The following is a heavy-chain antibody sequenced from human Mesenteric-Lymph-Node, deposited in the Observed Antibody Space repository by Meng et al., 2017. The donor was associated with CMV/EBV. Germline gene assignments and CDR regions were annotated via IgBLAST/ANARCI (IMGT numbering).Heavy chain of an antibody. Sequence: GESLKISCAASGFTFSSYGMHWVRQAPGKGLEWVAFIRYDGSNKYYADSVKGRFTISRDNSKNTLYLEMNSLRAEDTAVYYCAKDWAICSNIGCDYYYGMDVWGQGTTVTVSS. D-gene: IGHD2-2*01. CDR2: IRYDGSNK. J-gene: IGHJ6*02. CDR3: AKDWAICSNIGCDYYYGMDV. CDR1: GFTFSSYG. V-gene: IGHV3-30*02.